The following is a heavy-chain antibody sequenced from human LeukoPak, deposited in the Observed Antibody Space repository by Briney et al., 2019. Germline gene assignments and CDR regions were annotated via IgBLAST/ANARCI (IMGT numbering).Heavy chain of an antibody. J-gene: IGHJ6*02. CDR2: IKSKTDGGTT. Sequence: GGSLRLSCAASGFTFSNAWMSWVRQAPGKGLEWVGRIKSKTDGGTTDYAAPVKGRFTISRDDSKNTLYLQMNSLKTEDTAVYYCTTAEYGDLWSGYYNDYYYYYGMDVWGQGTTVTVSS. V-gene: IGHV3-15*01. CDR3: TTAEYGDLWSGYYNDYYYYYGMDV. D-gene: IGHD3-3*01. CDR1: GFTFSNAW.